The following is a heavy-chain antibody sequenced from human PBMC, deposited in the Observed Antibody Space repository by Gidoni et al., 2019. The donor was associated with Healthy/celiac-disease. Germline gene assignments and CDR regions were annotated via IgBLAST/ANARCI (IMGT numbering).Heavy chain of an antibody. J-gene: IGHJ6*02. CDR1: GGSISSGGYY. CDR3: ARDYYGSGSYYYYGMDV. D-gene: IGHD3-10*01. CDR2: IYYSGST. Sequence: QVQLQESGPGLVKPSQTLSLTCTVPGGSISSGGYYWSWIRQHPGKGLEWIGYIYYSGSTYYNPSLKSRVTISVDTSKNQFSLKLSSVTAADTAVYYCARDYYGSGSYYYYGMDVWGQGTTVTVSS. V-gene: IGHV4-31*03.